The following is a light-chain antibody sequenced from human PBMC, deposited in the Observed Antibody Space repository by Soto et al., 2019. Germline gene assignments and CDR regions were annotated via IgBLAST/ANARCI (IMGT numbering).Light chain of an antibody. V-gene: IGLV2-14*03. CDR3: SSYSSSSILEV. CDR2: DVS. CDR1: GSDVGGHSF. Sequence: QSALTQPASVSGSPGQSVTISCTGSGSDVGGHSFVSWYQHHPGKAPKLIISDVSHRPSGVSDRFSGSQSGYTASLTISGLQAEDEADYYCSSYSSSSILEVFGTGTKLTVL. J-gene: IGLJ1*01.